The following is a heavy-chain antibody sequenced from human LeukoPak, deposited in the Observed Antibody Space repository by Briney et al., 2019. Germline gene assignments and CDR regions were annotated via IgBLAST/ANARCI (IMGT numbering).Heavy chain of an antibody. J-gene: IGHJ4*02. Sequence: GGSLRLSCAASGLTFSNYPMGWVRQAPGKGLEWVSAIRGSGDGTYYADSVKGRFIISRDNSKNTPYLQLNSLRAEDTAIYYCAKEGRAGAAYFDYWGQGTRVTVSS. V-gene: IGHV3-23*01. CDR3: AKEGRAGAAYFDY. CDR2: IRGSGDGT. CDR1: GLTFSNYP. D-gene: IGHD1-26*01.